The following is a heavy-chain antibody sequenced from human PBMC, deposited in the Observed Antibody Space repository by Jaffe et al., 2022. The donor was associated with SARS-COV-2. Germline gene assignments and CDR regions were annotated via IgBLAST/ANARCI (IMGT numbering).Heavy chain of an antibody. CDR2: ISTTGTFI. Sequence: EVQVVESGGGLVKPGGSLRLSCVASGFIFNSNIFNWVRQAPGKGLEWVSSISTTGTFIYYADSVKGRFTISRDDAAVYLQMNSLRAEDTAVYYCARGHLRWDYYYYGMDVWGQGTTVTVSS. J-gene: IGHJ6*02. V-gene: IGHV3-21*01. CDR1: GFIFNSNI. D-gene: IGHD4-17*01. CDR3: ARGHLRWDYYYYGMDV.